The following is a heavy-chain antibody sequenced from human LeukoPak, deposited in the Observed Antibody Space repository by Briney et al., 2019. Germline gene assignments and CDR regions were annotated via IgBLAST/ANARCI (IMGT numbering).Heavy chain of an antibody. CDR1: GGSISGYY. V-gene: IGHV4-59*01. CDR3: ARGRWLQLMIFDY. Sequence: KPSETLSLTCIVSGGSISGYYWSWIRQPPGKGLEWIGYIHYSGSTNYDPSLKSRLTISVDTSKNQFSLKMNSVTAADTAVYYCARGRWLQLMIFDYWGQGTLVTVSS. CDR2: IHYSGST. D-gene: IGHD5-24*01. J-gene: IGHJ4*02.